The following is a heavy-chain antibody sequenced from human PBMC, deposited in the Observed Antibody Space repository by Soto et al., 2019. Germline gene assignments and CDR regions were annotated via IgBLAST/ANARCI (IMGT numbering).Heavy chain of an antibody. CDR2: ISGSGGST. CDR1: GFTFSSYA. D-gene: IGHD6-19*01. V-gene: IGHV3-23*01. Sequence: PGGSLRLSCAASGFTFSSYAMSWVRQAPGKGLEWVSAISGSGGSTYYADSVKGRFTISRDNSKKTVYLQMNSLRGEDTAVYFCAKDQVAVAGSTFDYWGHGTRVTVSS. J-gene: IGHJ4*01. CDR3: AKDQVAVAGSTFDY.